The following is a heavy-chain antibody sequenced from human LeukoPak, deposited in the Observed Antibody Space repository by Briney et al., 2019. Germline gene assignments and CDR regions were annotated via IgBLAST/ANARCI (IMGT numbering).Heavy chain of an antibody. V-gene: IGHV3-9*01. Sequence: SGGSLRLSCAASGFTFDDYATHWVRQAPGKGLEWVSGISWNSGSIGYADSVKGRFTISRDNAKNSLYLQMNSLRAEDTALYYCAGKVAMNYWGQGTLVTVSS. D-gene: IGHD2-15*01. CDR2: ISWNSGSI. J-gene: IGHJ4*02. CDR3: AGKVAMNY. CDR1: GFTFDDYA.